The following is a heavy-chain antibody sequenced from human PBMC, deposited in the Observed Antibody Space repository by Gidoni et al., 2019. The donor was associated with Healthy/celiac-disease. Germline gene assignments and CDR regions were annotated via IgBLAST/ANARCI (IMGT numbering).Heavy chain of an antibody. CDR1: GFTFTSSA. V-gene: IGHV1-58*02. CDR2: IVVGSGNT. Sequence: MQLVQSGPEVKKPGTSVKGSCKASGFTFTSSAMQWVRQARGQRLEWIGRIVVGSGNTNYAQKFQERVTITRDMSTSTAYMELSSLRSEDTAVYYCAASTVTTSDYYGMDVWGQGTTVTVSS. J-gene: IGHJ6*02. CDR3: AASTVTTSDYYGMDV. D-gene: IGHD4-17*01.